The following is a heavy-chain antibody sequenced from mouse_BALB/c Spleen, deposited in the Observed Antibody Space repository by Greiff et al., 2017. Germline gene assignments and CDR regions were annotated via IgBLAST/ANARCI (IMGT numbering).Heavy chain of an antibody. V-gene: IGHV5-12-2*01. CDR2: ISNGGGST. CDR3: ARRDIGDDYGSSPWAMDY. J-gene: IGHJ4*01. D-gene: IGHD1-1*01. CDR1: GFTFSSYT. Sequence: DVKLVESGGGLVQPGGSLKLSCAASGFTFSSYTMSWVRQTPEKRLEWVAYISNGGGSTYYPDTVKGRFTISRDNAKNTLYLQMSSLKSEDTAMYYCARRDIGDDYGSSPWAMDYWGQGTSVTVSS.